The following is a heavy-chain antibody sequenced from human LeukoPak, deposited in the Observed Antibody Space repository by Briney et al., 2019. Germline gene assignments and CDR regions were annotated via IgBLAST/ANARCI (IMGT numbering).Heavy chain of an antibody. CDR2: FYYTGST. J-gene: IGHJ5*02. CDR3: ARMRPTWNYDH. D-gene: IGHD1-7*01. Sequence: PSETLSLTCTVSGGSISRYYWNWIRQPPGKGLEWIGYFYYTGSTNYNPSLKSRVTISVDTSKNQFSLNLSSVTAADTAVYYCARMRPTWNYDHWGQGTLVTVSS. V-gene: IGHV4-59*01. CDR1: GGSISRYY.